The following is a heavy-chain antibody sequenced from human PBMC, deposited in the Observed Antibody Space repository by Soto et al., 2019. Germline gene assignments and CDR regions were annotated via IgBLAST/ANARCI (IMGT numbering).Heavy chain of an antibody. CDR1: GFTFTSSA. Sequence: SVKVSCKDSGFTFTSSAVQWVRQARGQRLEWIGWIVVGSGNTNYAQKFQGRVTMTRDTSISTAYMELSRLRSDDTAVYYCPRGCVTGTTEDWFDPWGQGTLVTVSA. V-gene: IGHV1-58*01. D-gene: IGHD1-1*01. CDR3: PRGCVTGTTEDWFDP. J-gene: IGHJ5*02. CDR2: IVVGSGNT.